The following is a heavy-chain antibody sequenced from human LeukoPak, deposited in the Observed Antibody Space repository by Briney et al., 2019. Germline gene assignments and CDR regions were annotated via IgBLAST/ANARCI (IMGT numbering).Heavy chain of an antibody. CDR2: IIPIFGTA. Sequence: GSSVKVSCKASGGTFSSYAISWVRQAPGQGLEWMGGIIPIFGTANYAQKFQGRVTITADESTSTAYMELSSLGSEDTAVYYCARRQSYYYGSGVDYWGQGTLVTVSP. J-gene: IGHJ4*02. D-gene: IGHD3-10*01. CDR1: GGTFSSYA. V-gene: IGHV1-69*01. CDR3: ARRQSYYYGSGVDY.